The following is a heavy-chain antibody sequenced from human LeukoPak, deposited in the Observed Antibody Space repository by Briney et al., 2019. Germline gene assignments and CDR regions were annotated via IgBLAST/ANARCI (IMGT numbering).Heavy chain of an antibody. J-gene: IGHJ4*02. CDR3: ARAPSDY. Sequence: GGSLRLSCAASGFTFSSYSMNWVRQAPGKGLEWVSSISSSSSYIYYADSVKGRFTISRDNAKNSLYLQVNSLRAEDTAVYYCARAPSDYWGQGTLVTVSS. CDR1: GFTFSSYS. V-gene: IGHV3-21*01. CDR2: ISSSSSYI.